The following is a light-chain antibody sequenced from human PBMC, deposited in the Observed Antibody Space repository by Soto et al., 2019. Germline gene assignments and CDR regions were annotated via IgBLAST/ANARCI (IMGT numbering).Light chain of an antibody. CDR1: SSDVGGYYF. V-gene: IGLV2-23*01. CDR3: CSYANTTTV. J-gene: IGLJ3*02. CDR2: EGS. Sequence: ALTQPASVSGSPGQSITISCTGVSSDVGGYYFVSWYQHHSGKAPKLMIYEGSKRPSGVSNRFSGSKSDNTASLTISGLQAEDEADYYCCSYANTTTVFGAGTKLTVL.